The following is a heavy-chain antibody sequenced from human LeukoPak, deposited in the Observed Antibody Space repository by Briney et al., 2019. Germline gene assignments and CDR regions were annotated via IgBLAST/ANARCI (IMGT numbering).Heavy chain of an antibody. CDR1: GGSFSGYY. J-gene: IGHJ4*02. CDR2: INHSGST. CDR3: ARGRGDYDSSGYYDPDFDY. D-gene: IGHD3-22*01. V-gene: IGHV4-34*01. Sequence: SETLCLTCAVYGGSFSGYYWSWIRQPPGKGLEWIGEINHSGSTNYNPSLKSRVTISVDTSKNQFSLKLSSVTAADTAVYYCARGRGDYDSSGYYDPDFDYWGQGTLVTVSS.